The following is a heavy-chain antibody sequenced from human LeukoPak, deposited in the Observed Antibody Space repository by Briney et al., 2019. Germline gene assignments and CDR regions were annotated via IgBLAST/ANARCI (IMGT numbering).Heavy chain of an antibody. J-gene: IGHJ5*02. CDR3: ARGEGLWFLP. D-gene: IGHD3-3*01. Sequence: PSETLSLTCTVSGGSISSYNWSWIRQPPGGGLGWGGYIYYSGSTTYNPSLKRRVTISVDTSKTQSSLKLSSVAAADTAGYYCARGEGLWFLPWGQG. V-gene: IGHV4-59*12. CDR1: GGSISSYN. CDR2: IYYSGST.